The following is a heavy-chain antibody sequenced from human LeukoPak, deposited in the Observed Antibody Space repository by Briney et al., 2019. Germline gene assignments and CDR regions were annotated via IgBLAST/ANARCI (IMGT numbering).Heavy chain of an antibody. V-gene: IGHV4-59*06. CDR2: IYYSGST. J-gene: IGHJ4*02. D-gene: IGHD3-22*01. CDR3: ARGGNYYDSSGYYLFDY. CDR1: GGSISSYY. Sequence: SETLSLTCTVSGGSISSYYWSWIRQHPGKGLEWIGYIYYSGSTYYNPSLKSRVTISVDTSKNQFSLKLSSVTAADTAVYYCARGGNYYDSSGYYLFDYWGQGTLVTVSS.